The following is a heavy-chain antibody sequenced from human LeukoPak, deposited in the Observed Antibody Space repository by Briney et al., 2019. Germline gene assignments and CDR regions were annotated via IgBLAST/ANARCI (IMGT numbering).Heavy chain of an antibody. Sequence: PGGSLRLSCAASGFTFSSYAMTWVRQAPGKGLVWVSRINSDGSSTSYADPVKGRFTISRDNAKNTLYLQMNSLRAEDTAVYYCARDFPTVTTLDYWGQGTLVTVSS. CDR2: INSDGSST. J-gene: IGHJ4*02. CDR1: GFTFSSYA. CDR3: ARDFPTVTTLDY. D-gene: IGHD4-17*01. V-gene: IGHV3-74*01.